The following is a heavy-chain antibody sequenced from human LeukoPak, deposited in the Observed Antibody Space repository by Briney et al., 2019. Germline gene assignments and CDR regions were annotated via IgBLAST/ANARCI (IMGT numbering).Heavy chain of an antibody. CDR1: GFTFSSHG. Sequence: GGSLRLSCAASGFTFSSHGMHWVRQAPGKGLEWVAFIRFDGTNKYYADSVRGRFTISRDNSKNTLYLQMNSLRGEDTAVYYCAKDEIIDIYCMDVWGKGTTVTVSS. J-gene: IGHJ6*03. CDR3: AKDEIIDIYCMDV. CDR2: IRFDGTNK. V-gene: IGHV3-30*02. D-gene: IGHD2/OR15-2a*01.